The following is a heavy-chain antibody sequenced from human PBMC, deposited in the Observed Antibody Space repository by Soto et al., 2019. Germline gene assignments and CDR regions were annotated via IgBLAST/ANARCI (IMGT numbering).Heavy chain of an antibody. Sequence: GASVKVSCKTSGYIFTAYSMHWVRQAPGQGLEWMGVVNPSGGSAHYAQSFEGRFTISRDNSKNTLYLQMNSLRAEDTAVYYCAKDATRTNGWYHFDYWGQGALVTVSS. J-gene: IGHJ4*02. D-gene: IGHD6-19*01. CDR3: AKDATRTNGWYHFDY. CDR1: GYIFTAYS. CDR2: VNPSGGSA. V-gene: IGHV1-46*01.